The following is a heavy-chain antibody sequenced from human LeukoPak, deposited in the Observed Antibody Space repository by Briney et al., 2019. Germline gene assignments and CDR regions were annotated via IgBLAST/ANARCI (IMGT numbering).Heavy chain of an antibody. CDR1: GYSISSGYY. D-gene: IGHD4-17*01. V-gene: IGHV4-59*01. Sequence: PSETLSLTCTVSGYSISSGYYWGWIRQPPGKGLEWIGYIYYSGSTNYNPSLKSRVTISVDTSKNQFSLKLSSVTAADTAVYYCAKKPTVTWAFDIWGQGTMVTVSS. CDR2: IYYSGST. J-gene: IGHJ3*02. CDR3: AKKPTVTWAFDI.